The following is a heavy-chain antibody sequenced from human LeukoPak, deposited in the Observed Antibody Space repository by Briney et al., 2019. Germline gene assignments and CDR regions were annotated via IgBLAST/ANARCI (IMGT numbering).Heavy chain of an antibody. V-gene: IGHV1-18*01. CDR2: ISTYNGNT. J-gene: IGHJ4*02. Sequence: ASVKVSCKASGYTFISNGINWVRQAPGRGLEWMGWISTYNGNTNYAQNLQGRVTMTTDTSTSTAYMELRSLRSDDTAVYYCALSAVGSSFDYWGQGTLVTVSS. CDR1: GYTFISNG. CDR3: ALSAVGSSFDY. D-gene: IGHD6-13*01.